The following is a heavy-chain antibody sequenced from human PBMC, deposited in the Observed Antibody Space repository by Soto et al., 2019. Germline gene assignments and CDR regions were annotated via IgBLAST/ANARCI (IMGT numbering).Heavy chain of an antibody. D-gene: IGHD2-15*01. CDR2: VYYNGNT. CDR3: VRVWIYCSGGSCYYYFYY. CDR1: GGSISSTSYY. J-gene: IGHJ4*02. V-gene: IGHV4-39*02. Sequence: QLQLQESGPGLVKPSETLPLTCTVSGGSISSTSYYWGWIRQPPGKGLEWIGNVYYNGNTYYNPSSKSRVTISIDTSNTGFCLKHSSVIAADSAVHYCVRVWIYCSGGSCYYYFYYWGQGTLVSVSS.